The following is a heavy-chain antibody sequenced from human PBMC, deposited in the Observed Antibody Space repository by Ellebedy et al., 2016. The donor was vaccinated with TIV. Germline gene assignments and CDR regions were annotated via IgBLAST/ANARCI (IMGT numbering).Heavy chain of an antibody. CDR2: INPDRGDT. V-gene: IGHV1-2*06. J-gene: IGHJ4*02. Sequence: AASVKVSCKASGYTFTGYYIHWVRQAPGEGLEWMGRINPDRGDTDYAQKFQGRVTMTRDTSISIAYMEMSRLRSDDTAVYFCARGLGWLQRDSDYWGQGTLVTVSS. CDR3: ARGLGWLQRDSDY. CDR1: GYTFTGYY. D-gene: IGHD5-24*01.